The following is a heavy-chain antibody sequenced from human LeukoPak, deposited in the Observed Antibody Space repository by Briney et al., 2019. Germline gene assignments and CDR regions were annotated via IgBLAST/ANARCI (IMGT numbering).Heavy chain of an antibody. D-gene: IGHD5-18*01. Sequence: GGSLRLSCAASGFTFSSYWMSWVRQAPGKWLEWVANIKQDGSEKYYVDSVKGRFTISRDNAKNSLYLQMNSLRAEDTAVYCCARAVDRAIEYYFDYWGRGTLVTVSS. CDR3: ARAVDRAIEYYFDY. CDR1: GFTFSSYW. CDR2: IKQDGSEK. J-gene: IGHJ4*02. V-gene: IGHV3-7*01.